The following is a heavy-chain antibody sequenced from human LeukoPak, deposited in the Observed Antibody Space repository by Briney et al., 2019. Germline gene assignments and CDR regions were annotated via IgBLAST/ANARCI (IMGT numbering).Heavy chain of an antibody. Sequence: PGGSLRLSCAAFGFIVRSNHINWVRRAPGKGLEWVSITYSGDTTYYADSVKGRFIISRDDSKNTLSLQMNDLRVEDTTVYYCARERPDSRNLDSWGRGALVTVSS. V-gene: IGHV3-66*01. D-gene: IGHD1-14*01. CDR2: TYSGDTT. CDR1: GFIVRSNH. J-gene: IGHJ4*02. CDR3: ARERPDSRNLDS.